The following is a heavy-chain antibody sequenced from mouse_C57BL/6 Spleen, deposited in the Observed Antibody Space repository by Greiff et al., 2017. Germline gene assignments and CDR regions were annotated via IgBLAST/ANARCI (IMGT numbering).Heavy chain of an antibody. CDR3: ARGDYSKGDYAMDY. D-gene: IGHD2-5*01. J-gene: IGHJ4*01. CDR2: IDPSDSYT. Sequence: QVQLQQPGAELVMPGASVKLSCKASGYTFTSYWMHWVKQRPGQGLEWIGEIDPSDSYTNYNQKLKGKSTLAVDKSSSTAYMQLSSLTSEDSAVYYSARGDYSKGDYAMDYWGQGTSVTVSS. V-gene: IGHV1-69*01. CDR1: GYTFTSYW.